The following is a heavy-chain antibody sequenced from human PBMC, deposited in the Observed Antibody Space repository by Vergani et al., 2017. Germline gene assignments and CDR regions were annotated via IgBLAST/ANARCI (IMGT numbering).Heavy chain of an antibody. D-gene: IGHD3-10*01. Sequence: QITLKESGPTLVKPTQTLTLTCTFSGFSLSTSGVGVGWIRQPPGKALEWLALIYWNDDKRYSPSLKSRLTITKDTSKNQVVLTMTNMDPVDTATYYCAHSLISGSLRGWFDPWGQGTLVTVSS. J-gene: IGHJ5*02. CDR1: GFSLSTSGVG. CDR3: AHSLISGSLRGWFDP. CDR2: IYWNDDK. V-gene: IGHV2-5*01.